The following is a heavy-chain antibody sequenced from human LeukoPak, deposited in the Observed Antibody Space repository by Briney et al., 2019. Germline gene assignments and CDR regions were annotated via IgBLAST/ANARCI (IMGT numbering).Heavy chain of an antibody. CDR2: INWNGGST. CDR1: GFTFDDYG. D-gene: IGHD1-14*01. Sequence: AGGSLRLSCAASGFTFDDYGMSWVRQAPGKGLEWVSGINWNGGSTGYADSVKGRFTISRDNSKNTLYLQMNSLRAEDTALYYCAKPAKTDYADYWGQGTLVTVSS. CDR3: AKPAKTDYADY. V-gene: IGHV3-20*04. J-gene: IGHJ4*02.